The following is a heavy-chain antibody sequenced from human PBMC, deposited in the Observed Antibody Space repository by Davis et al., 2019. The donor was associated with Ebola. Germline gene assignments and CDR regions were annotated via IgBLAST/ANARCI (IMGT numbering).Heavy chain of an antibody. CDR1: GFTSSSYD. CDR2: IGTAGDT. V-gene: IGHV3-13*01. D-gene: IGHD5-18*01. J-gene: IGHJ4*02. Sequence: GESLKISCAASGFTSSSYDMHWVRQGTGKGLEWVSAIGTAGDTYYPGSVKGRFTISRENAKNSLYLQMNSLRAEDTAVYYCARVRFGDTAVDYWGQGTLVTVSS. CDR3: ARVRFGDTAVDY.